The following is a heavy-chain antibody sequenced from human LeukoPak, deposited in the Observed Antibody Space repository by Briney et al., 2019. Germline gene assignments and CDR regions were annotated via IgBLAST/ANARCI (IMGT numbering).Heavy chain of an antibody. J-gene: IGHJ4*02. CDR2: INSDGRST. V-gene: IGHV3-74*01. CDR3: ARDPDSSGWSSFEY. CDR1: GFLFSNYR. Sequence: QTGGSLRLSCAASGFLFSNYRMNWVRQTPGKGLVWVSRINSDGRSTNYADSVKGRFTISRDNAKNTLYLQMNSLRAEDTAVYYCARDPDSSGWSSFEYWGQGALVTVSS. D-gene: IGHD6-19*01.